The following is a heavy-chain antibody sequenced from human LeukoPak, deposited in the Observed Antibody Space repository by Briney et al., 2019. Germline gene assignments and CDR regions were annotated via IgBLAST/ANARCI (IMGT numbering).Heavy chain of an antibody. D-gene: IGHD6-19*01. V-gene: IGHV3-30-3*01. CDR1: GFTFSSYW. CDR2: ITSDGNNK. Sequence: PGGSLRLSCAASGFTFSSYWMHWVRQAPGKGLEWVAVITSDGNNKYYADAVKGRFTISRDNSKNTLYLQMNSLRAEDTAVYYCASSNGWYLDYWGQGTLVTVSS. CDR3: ASSNGWYLDY. J-gene: IGHJ4*02.